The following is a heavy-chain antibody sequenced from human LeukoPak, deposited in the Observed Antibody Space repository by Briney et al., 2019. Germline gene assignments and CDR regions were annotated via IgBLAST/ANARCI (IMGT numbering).Heavy chain of an antibody. D-gene: IGHD3-22*01. CDR1: GFTFSSYS. V-gene: IGHV3-48*01. CDR2: ISSSSSTI. J-gene: IGHJ4*02. CDR3: ARVLHKRNYDSTTYYGY. Sequence: GGSLRLSCAASGFTFSSYSMNWVRQAPGKGLEWVSYISSSSSTIYYADSVKGRFTISRDNAKDSLYLQMNSLRAEDTAVYYCARVLHKRNYDSTTYYGYWGQGTLVTVSS.